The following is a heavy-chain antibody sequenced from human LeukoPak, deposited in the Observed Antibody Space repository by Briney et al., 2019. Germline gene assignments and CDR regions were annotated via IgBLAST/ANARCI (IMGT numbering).Heavy chain of an antibody. CDR3: ARVGCSGGSCYYYYYMDV. CDR1: GYSFTSYW. J-gene: IGHJ6*03. Sequence: GESLKISCKGSGYSFTSYWIGWVRQMPGKGLEWMGIIYPGDSDTRYSPSFQGQVTISADKSISTAYLQWSSLKASDTAMYYCARVGCSGGSCYYYYYMDVWGKGTTVTVSS. D-gene: IGHD2-15*01. CDR2: IYPGDSDT. V-gene: IGHV5-51*01.